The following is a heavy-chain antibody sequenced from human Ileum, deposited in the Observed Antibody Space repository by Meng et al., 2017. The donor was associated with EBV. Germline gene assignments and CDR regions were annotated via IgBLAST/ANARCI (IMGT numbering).Heavy chain of an antibody. J-gene: IGHJ4*02. V-gene: IGHV4-30-4*01. CDR3: VSYAVGAGGIGY. Sequence: QVQLQASGPGLVKPSQNLSLPCAVSGVSISSGYFHWSWIRQPPGKGLEWIGHSGSTSYNPSLRSRVTISVDTSKNQFSLKVDSATAGDTAVYYCVSYAVGAGGIGYWGQGILVTVSS. CDR1: GVSISSGYFH. D-gene: IGHD1-26*01. CDR2: HSGST.